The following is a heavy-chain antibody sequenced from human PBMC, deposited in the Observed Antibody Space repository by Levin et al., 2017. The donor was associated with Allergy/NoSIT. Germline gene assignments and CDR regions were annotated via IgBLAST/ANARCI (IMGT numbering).Heavy chain of an antibody. CDR1: GFPFSDYA. CDR2: ISGGGGRV. CDR3: VKDQAEDGRRWFDP. Sequence: PGGSLRLSCGASGFPFSDYAMSWVRQAPGKGLQWVSDISGGGGRVYYADSVKGRFTISRDNSKNTVYLQMNSLRAEDTAVYYCVKDQAEDGRRWFDPWGQGTLVTVSS. J-gene: IGHJ5*02. D-gene: IGHD5-24*01. V-gene: IGHV3-23*01.